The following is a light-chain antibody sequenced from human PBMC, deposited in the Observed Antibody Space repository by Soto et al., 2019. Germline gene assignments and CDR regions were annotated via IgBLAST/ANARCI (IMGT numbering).Light chain of an antibody. V-gene: IGKV3-11*01. Sequence: EIVLTQSPATLSLSAGERATLSCRASQSIGTYLAWYQQKPDQAPRLLFSDASNRATGIPARFSGSGSGTDFNLSISSLEPEDFAVYYCQQRHTWPLTFGGGTKVEIK. J-gene: IGKJ4*01. CDR2: DAS. CDR3: QQRHTWPLT. CDR1: QSIGTY.